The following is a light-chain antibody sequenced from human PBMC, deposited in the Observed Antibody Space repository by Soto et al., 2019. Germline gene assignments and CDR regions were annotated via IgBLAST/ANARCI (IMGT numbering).Light chain of an antibody. Sequence: QAGQNQASPGSGSPGKTNTISCTGKNRDVGSYNLVSWYQQHPGKAPKLMIYEGSKRPSGVSNRFSGSKSGNTASLTISGLQAEDEADYYCCSYAGSSTFVFGTGTKSPS. CDR1: NRDVGSYNL. CDR2: EGS. J-gene: IGLJ1*01. CDR3: CSYAGSSTFV. V-gene: IGLV2-23*01.